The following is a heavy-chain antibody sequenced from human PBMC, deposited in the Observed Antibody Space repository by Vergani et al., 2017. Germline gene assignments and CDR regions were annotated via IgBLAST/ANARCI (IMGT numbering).Heavy chain of an antibody. Sequence: EVQLLESGGGLVQPGGSLRLSCAASGFTFNNYAMNWVRQAPGKGLELVSVITGSGGTTYYADSVKGRFTISRDNSKNTLYLQMNSLRAEDTAVYYCAKDGDDYGDYGRRLDYWGQGTLVTVSS. V-gene: IGHV3-23*01. CDR3: AKDGDDYGDYGRRLDY. J-gene: IGHJ4*02. D-gene: IGHD4-17*01. CDR2: ITGSGGTT. CDR1: GFTFNNYA.